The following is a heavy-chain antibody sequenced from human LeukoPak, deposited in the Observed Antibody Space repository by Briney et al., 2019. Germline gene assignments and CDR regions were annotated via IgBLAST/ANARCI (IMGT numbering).Heavy chain of an antibody. D-gene: IGHD2-2*01. J-gene: IGHJ3*01. CDR3: AREGRVVPAARL. Sequence: SETLSLTCTVSGGSISSGDYYWSWIRQPPGKGLGWIGYIYYSGSTYYNPSLKSRVTISVDTSKNQFSLKLSSVTAADTAVYYCAREGRVVPAARLWGQGTMVTVSS. CDR1: GGSISSGDYY. V-gene: IGHV4-30-4*01. CDR2: IYYSGST.